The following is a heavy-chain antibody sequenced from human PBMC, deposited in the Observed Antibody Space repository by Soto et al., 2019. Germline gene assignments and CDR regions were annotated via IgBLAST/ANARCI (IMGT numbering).Heavy chain of an antibody. CDR3: ARVGLGYCSSTSCYTGFDYYGMDV. D-gene: IGHD2-2*02. Sequence: SETLSLTCAVYGGSFSGYYWSWIRQPPGKGLEWIGEINHSRSTNYNPSLKSRVTISVDTSKNQFSLKLSSVTAADTAVYYCARVGLGYCSSTSCYTGFDYYGMDVWGRGTTVTVSS. V-gene: IGHV4-34*01. CDR1: GGSFSGYY. CDR2: INHSRST. J-gene: IGHJ6*02.